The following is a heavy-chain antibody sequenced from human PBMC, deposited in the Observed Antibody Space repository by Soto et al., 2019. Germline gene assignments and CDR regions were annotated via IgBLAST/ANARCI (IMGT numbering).Heavy chain of an antibody. J-gene: IGHJ6*02. CDR2: ISYDGSNK. Sequence: HPGGYPGISCAASGFTFSSYGMHWVRQAPGKGLEWVAVISYDGSNKYYADSVKGRFTISRDNSKNTLYLQMNSLRAEDTAVYYCAKDMGILTGYVYYYYGMDICGQGTTVPVS. CDR3: AKDMGILTGYVYYYYGMDI. CDR1: GFTFSSYG. V-gene: IGHV3-30*18. D-gene: IGHD3-9*01.